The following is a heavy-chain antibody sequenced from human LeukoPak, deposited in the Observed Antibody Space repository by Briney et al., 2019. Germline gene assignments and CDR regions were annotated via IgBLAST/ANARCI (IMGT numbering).Heavy chain of an antibody. J-gene: IGHJ4*02. D-gene: IGHD3-9*01. CDR3: ARDRTLLRYFDWLLSTSPHYYFDY. Sequence: GASVKVSCKASGYTFTSYDINWVRQATGQGLEWMGWINPNSGGTNYAQKFQGRVTMTRDTSISTAYMELSRLRSDDTAVYYCARDRTLLRYFDWLLSTSPHYYFDYWGQGTLVTVSS. CDR1: GYTFTSYD. V-gene: IGHV1-2*02. CDR2: INPNSGGT.